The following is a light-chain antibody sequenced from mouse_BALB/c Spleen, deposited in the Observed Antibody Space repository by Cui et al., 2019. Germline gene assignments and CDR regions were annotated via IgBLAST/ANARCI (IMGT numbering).Light chain of an antibody. CDR1: SSVSSSY. Sequence: QIVLTQSPAIMSASLGERVTMTCTANSSVSSSYLHWHQQKPGSSPKLWIYSTSNLASGVPARFSGSGSGTSYSLIISSMEAEDAATYYCHQYHRSPYTFGGGTKLEIK. CDR2: STS. CDR3: HQYHRSPYT. V-gene: IGKV4-74*01. J-gene: IGKJ2*01.